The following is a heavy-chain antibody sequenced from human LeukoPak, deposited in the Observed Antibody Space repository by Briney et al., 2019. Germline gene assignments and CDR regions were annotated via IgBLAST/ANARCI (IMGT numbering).Heavy chain of an antibody. CDR2: MDPNSGNT. CDR3: ARAGDYRGGGGLDY. Sequence: ASVKVSCKASGYTFTSYDINWVRQATGQGLEWMGWMDPNSGNTGYAQKFQGRVTITRNTSISTAYMELSSLRSEDTAVYYCARAGDYRGGGGLDYWGQGTLVTASS. V-gene: IGHV1-8*03. J-gene: IGHJ4*02. CDR1: GYTFTSYD. D-gene: IGHD3-16*01.